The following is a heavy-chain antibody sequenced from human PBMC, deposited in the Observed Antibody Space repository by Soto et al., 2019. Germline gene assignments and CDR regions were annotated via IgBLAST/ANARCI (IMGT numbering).Heavy chain of an antibody. V-gene: IGHV5-51*01. CDR2: VYPADSDT. D-gene: IGHD6-13*01. J-gene: IGHJ4*02. Sequence: GESLKISCKGSGYSFTSYWIGWVRQMPGKGLEWMGVVYPADSDTRYSPSFQGQVIISADKSISTAYLQWSSLRASDTAMYYCAFQEQQLVPVYYWGQGTLVTVSS. CDR1: GYSFTSYW. CDR3: AFQEQQLVPVYY.